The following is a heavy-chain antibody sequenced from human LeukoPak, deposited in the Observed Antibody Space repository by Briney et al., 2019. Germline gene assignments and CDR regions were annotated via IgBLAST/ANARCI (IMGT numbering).Heavy chain of an antibody. D-gene: IGHD1-26*01. Sequence: GGSLRLSCAASGFTFSGSAMHWVRQASGKGLEWVGRIRSKANSYATAYAASVKGRFTISRDDSKNTAYLQMNSLKTEDTAVYYCTRVGATPTEHVTLANDAFDIWGQGTMVTVSS. CDR1: GFTFSGSA. CDR3: TRVGATPTEHVTLANDAFDI. CDR2: IRSKANSYAT. V-gene: IGHV3-73*01. J-gene: IGHJ3*02.